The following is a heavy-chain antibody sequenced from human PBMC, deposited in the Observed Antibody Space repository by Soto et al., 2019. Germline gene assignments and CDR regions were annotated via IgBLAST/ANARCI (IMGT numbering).Heavy chain of an antibody. D-gene: IGHD5-18*01. J-gene: IGHJ6*02. CDR2: INSDGRST. CDR3: ARVGVDTAVVDGGYYYYPLDV. CDR1: GFNFRNYG. V-gene: IGHV3-74*01. Sequence: GGSLRLSCAASGFNFRNYGMHWVRQAPGKGLVWVSRINSDGRSTRYADSVKGRFTISRDNARNTLFLQMNSLGADDTAVYYCARVGVDTAVVDGGYYYYPLDVWGQGTTVTAP.